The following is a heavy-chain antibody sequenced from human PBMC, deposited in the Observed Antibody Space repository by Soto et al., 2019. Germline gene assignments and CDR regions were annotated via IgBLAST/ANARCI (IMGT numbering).Heavy chain of an antibody. CDR2: IYYSGST. Sequence: QVQLQESGPGLVKPSQTLSLTCTVSGGSISSGGYYWSWIRQHPGKGLEWIGYIYYSGSTYYNPSLKSRVTISVDTSKNQFSLKLSSVTAADTAVYYCARDLGRRLEHDYGDYRFYYGMDVWGQGTTVTVSS. J-gene: IGHJ6*02. D-gene: IGHD4-17*01. CDR1: GGSISSGGYY. V-gene: IGHV4-31*03. CDR3: ARDLGRRLEHDYGDYRFYYGMDV.